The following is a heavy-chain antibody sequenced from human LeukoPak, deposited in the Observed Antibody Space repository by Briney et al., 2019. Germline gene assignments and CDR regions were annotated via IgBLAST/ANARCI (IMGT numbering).Heavy chain of an antibody. CDR3: TTLSYYCSSTSCVSY. D-gene: IGHD2-2*01. V-gene: IGHV3-15*01. J-gene: IGHJ4*02. CDR2: IKSKTDGGTT. Sequence: GGSLRLSCAASGFTFSNAWMSWVRQAPGKGLEWVGRIKSKTDGGTTGYAAPVKGRFTISRDDSKNTLYLQMNSLKTENTAVYYCTTLSYYCSSTSCVSYWGQGTLVTVSS. CDR1: GFTFSNAW.